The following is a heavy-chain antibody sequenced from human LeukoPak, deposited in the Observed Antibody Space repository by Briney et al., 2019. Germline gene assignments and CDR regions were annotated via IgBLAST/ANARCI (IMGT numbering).Heavy chain of an antibody. Sequence: SETLSLTCAVSGGSFSRYYWSWIRQPPGKGLEWLGYIYYGGTTNYNPSLKSRVPIPVDTSKNQFSLKLNSATAADAGVYYCASQGGEWNEVWFDSWGQGTLVTVSS. CDR2: IYYGGTT. D-gene: IGHD1-1*01. CDR1: GGSFSRYY. CDR3: ASQGGEWNEVWFDS. V-gene: IGHV4-59*01. J-gene: IGHJ5*01.